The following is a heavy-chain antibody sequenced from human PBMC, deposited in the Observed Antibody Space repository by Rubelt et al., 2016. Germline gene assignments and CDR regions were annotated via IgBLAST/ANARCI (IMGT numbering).Heavy chain of an antibody. CDR3: AREDTTDRGWYDALDI. J-gene: IGHJ3*02. CDR2: INAGNGNT. CDR1: GYTFTSYA. D-gene: IGHD6-19*01. Sequence: QVQLVQSGAEVKKPGASVEVSCKASGYTFTSYAMHWVRQAPGQRLEWMGWINAGNGNTKYSQKCQGRVTSTRDTSARTAYMELSSLRSEDTAVYYCAREDTTDRGWYDALDIWGQGTMVTVSS. V-gene: IGHV1-3*01.